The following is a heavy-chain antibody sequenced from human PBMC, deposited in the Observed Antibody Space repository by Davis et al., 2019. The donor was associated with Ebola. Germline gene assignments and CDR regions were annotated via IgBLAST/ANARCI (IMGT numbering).Heavy chain of an antibody. CDR3: AKDRIDFWSGLLDY. J-gene: IGHJ4*02. V-gene: IGHV3-48*01. Sequence: GGSLRLSCAASGFTVSSNYMSWVRQAPGKGLEWVSYISSSGSTIYYADSVKGRFTISRDNSKNTLYLQMNSLRAEDTAVYYCAKDRIDFWSGLLDYWGQGTLVTVSS. D-gene: IGHD3-3*01. CDR1: GFTVSSNY. CDR2: ISSSGSTI.